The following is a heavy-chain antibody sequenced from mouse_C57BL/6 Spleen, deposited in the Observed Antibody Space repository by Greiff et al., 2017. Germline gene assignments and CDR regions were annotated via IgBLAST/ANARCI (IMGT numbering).Heavy chain of an antibody. V-gene: IGHV5-9*01. CDR3: ARQVLGYYFDY. CDR2: ISGGGGNT. Sequence: EVKLVESGGGLVKPGGSLKLSCAASGFTFSSYTMSWVRQTPEKRLEWVATISGGGGNTYYPDSVKGRFTISRDNAKNTLYLQMSSLRSEDTALYYCARQVLGYYFDYWGQGTTLTVSS. CDR1: GFTFSSYT. J-gene: IGHJ2*01. D-gene: IGHD4-1*01.